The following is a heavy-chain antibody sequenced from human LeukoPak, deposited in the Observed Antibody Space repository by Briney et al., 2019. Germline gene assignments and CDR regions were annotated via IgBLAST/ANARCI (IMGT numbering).Heavy chain of an antibody. CDR2: ISYSNSYI. CDR1: GFTFSSYT. V-gene: IGHV3-21*01. CDR3: ARGGRTVTTPVGVDY. D-gene: IGHD4-17*01. J-gene: IGHJ4*02. Sequence: KPGGSLRLSCAASGFTFSSYTMNWVRQAPGKGLEWVSSISYSNSYICYADSVKGRFTISRDTAKNSLYLQMNSLRAEDTAVYYCARGGRTVTTPVGVDYWGQGTLVTVSS.